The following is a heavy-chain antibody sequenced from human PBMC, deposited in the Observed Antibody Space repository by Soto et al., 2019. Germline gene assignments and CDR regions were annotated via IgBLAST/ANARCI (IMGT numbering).Heavy chain of an antibody. Sequence: ASVKVSCKASGGTFSSYAISWVRQAPGQGLEWMGWIIADNGNTKYSQKFQGRVTITRDVSANTASLELISLRSEDTAVYYCARGSGSFFPYFNYWSQGTLVTVSS. CDR3: ARGSGSFFPYFNY. CDR1: GGTFSSYA. J-gene: IGHJ4*02. CDR2: IIADNGNT. V-gene: IGHV1-3*01. D-gene: IGHD1-26*01.